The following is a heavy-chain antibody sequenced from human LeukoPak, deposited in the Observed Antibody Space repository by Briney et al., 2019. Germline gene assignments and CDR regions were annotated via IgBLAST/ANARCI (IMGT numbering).Heavy chain of an antibody. CDR1: GFTFRSYE. D-gene: IGHD3-10*01. V-gene: IGHV3-48*03. J-gene: IGHJ4*02. CDR2: ISSSGNII. CDR3: ARGSFGELISCFDH. Sequence: PGGSLRLSCAASGFTFRSYEMNWVRQAPGKGLEWISYISSSGNIIFYADSVKGRFTISRDNAKNSMYLQMNSLRDEDTAIYFCARGSFGELISCFDHWGQGTLATVSS.